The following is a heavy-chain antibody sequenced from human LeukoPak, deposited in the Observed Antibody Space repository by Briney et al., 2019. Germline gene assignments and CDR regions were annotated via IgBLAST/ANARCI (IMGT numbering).Heavy chain of an antibody. J-gene: IGHJ4*02. V-gene: IGHV3-11*05. CDR2: ISSTSSYI. Sequence: GGSLRLSCAASGFTFSDYYMSWIRQAPGKGLEWVSYISSTSSYINYADSVKGRFTISRDNAKNSLFLQMNSLRAEDTTVYYCARVSQWLVPYWGQGTLVTVSS. D-gene: IGHD6-19*01. CDR1: GFTFSDYY. CDR3: ARVSQWLVPY.